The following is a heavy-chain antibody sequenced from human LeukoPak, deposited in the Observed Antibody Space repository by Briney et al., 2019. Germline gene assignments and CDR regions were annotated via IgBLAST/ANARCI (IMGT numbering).Heavy chain of an antibody. CDR3: AKESTQVIEVYFDS. V-gene: IGHV3-23*01. CDR1: GFTFNHYA. Sequence: GGSLRLSCAASGFTFNHYAMAWVRQAPGKGLQWVSSITGSGATSYYADSVRGRFIVSRDNSKNTLYLEMNSLRADDTAVYFCAKESTQVIEVYFDSWGQGTLVTVSS. D-gene: IGHD3-22*01. CDR2: ITGSGATS. J-gene: IGHJ4*02.